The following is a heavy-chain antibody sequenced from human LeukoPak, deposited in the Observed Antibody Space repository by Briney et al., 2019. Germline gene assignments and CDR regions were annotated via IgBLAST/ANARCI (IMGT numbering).Heavy chain of an antibody. CDR3: ARHRYYYGSVYYFDY. CDR1: GDSISTYY. J-gene: IGHJ4*02. V-gene: IGHV4-59*08. Sequence: PSETLSLTCTVSGDSISTYYWSWIRQPPGKGLEWIGYIYYSGSTNYNPSLKSRVTISVDTSKNQFSLKLSSVTAADTAVYYCARHRYYYGSVYYFDYWGQGTLVTVSS. CDR2: IYYSGST. D-gene: IGHD3-10*01.